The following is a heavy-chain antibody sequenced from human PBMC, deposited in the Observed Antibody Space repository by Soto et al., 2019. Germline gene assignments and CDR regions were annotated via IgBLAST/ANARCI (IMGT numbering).Heavy chain of an antibody. CDR2: ISAYNGNS. Sequence: GASVKVSCKASGYTFTSYGISWVRQAPGQGLEWAGWISAYNGNSNFAQKYHGRVTMTTDTSTSTAYMEMSSLRSDDTAVYYCARIADCSTTSCSFPSRFHIRGYYYYYGLDVWGQGTTVTVSS. J-gene: IGHJ6*02. V-gene: IGHV1-18*01. D-gene: IGHD2-2*01. CDR3: ARIADCSTTSCSFPSRFHIRGYYYYYGLDV. CDR1: GYTFTSYG.